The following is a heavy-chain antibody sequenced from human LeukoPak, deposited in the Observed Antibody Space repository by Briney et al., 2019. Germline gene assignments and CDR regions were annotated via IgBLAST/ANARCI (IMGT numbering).Heavy chain of an antibody. CDR3: ARDVSSGFDP. Sequence: SETLSLTCTVSGGSISSGSYYWSWIRQPAGKGLEWIGRIYTSGSTNYNPSLKSRVTISVDTSKNQFSLKLSSVTAADTAVYYCARDVSSGFDPWGQGTLVTVSS. CDR2: IYTSGST. V-gene: IGHV4-61*02. D-gene: IGHD3-16*02. CDR1: GGSISSGSYY. J-gene: IGHJ5*02.